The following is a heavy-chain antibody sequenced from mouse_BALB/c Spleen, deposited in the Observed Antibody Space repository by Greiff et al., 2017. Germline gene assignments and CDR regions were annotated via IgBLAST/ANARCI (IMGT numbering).Heavy chain of an antibody. Sequence: EVQLQQSGTVLARPGASVKMSCKASGYTFTSYWMHWVKQRPGQGLEWIGAIYPGNSDTSYNQKFKGKAKLTAVTSTSTAYMELSSLTNEDSAVYYCKRFYYYGSPDAMDYWGQGTSVTVSS. CDR1: GYTFTSYW. CDR2: IYPGNSDT. D-gene: IGHD1-1*01. CDR3: KRFYYYGSPDAMDY. J-gene: IGHJ4*01. V-gene: IGHV1-5*01.